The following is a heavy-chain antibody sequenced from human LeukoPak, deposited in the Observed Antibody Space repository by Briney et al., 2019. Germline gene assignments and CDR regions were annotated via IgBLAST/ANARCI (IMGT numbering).Heavy chain of an antibody. V-gene: IGHV4-39*01. J-gene: IGHJ4*02. D-gene: IGHD3-10*01. CDR3: ASQYHLWFGELPDY. CDR2: IYYSGST. CDR1: GGSISSSSYY. Sequence: SETLSLTCTVSGGSISSSSYYWGWIRQPPGKGLEWIGSIYYSGSTYYNPSLKSRVTISVDTSKNQFSLKLSSVTAADTAVYYCASQYHLWFGELPDYWGQGTLVTVSS.